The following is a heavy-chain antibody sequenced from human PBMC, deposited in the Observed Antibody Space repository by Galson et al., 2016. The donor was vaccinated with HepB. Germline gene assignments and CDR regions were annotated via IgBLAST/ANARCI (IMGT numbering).Heavy chain of an antibody. CDR1: GMYFSLYS. V-gene: IGHV3-48*02. Sequence: SLRLSCAASGMYFSLYSMNRVRQAPGKGLEWISYISGNSGTIYYADSVKGRFTISRDKAGNSLFLQMSSLRDDDTAIYYCARSSIAVSLYGMDVWGQGTSVTVS. J-gene: IGHJ6*02. CDR3: ARSSIAVSLYGMDV. CDR2: ISGNSGTI. D-gene: IGHD6-19*01.